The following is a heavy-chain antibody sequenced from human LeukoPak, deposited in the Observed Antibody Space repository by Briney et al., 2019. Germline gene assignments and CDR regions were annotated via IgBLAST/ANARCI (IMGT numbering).Heavy chain of an antibody. CDR2: INPNSGGT. CDR1: GYTFTGYY. CDR3: ARESARSAVAGY. D-gene: IGHD6-19*01. Sequence: ASVKVSCKASGYTFTGYYMHWVRQAPGQGLEWMGRINPNSGGTNYAQKFQGRVTMTRDTSISTAYMELSRLRSDDTAVYYCARESARSAVAGYWGQGTLVTVSS. V-gene: IGHV1-2*06. J-gene: IGHJ4*02.